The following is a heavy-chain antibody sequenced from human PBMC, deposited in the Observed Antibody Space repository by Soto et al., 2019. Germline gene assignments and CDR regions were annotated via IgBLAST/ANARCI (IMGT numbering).Heavy chain of an antibody. CDR3: AHRVLRTVFGLVTTTAIFFDF. CDR1: GFSLTTSGVG. J-gene: IGHJ4*02. Sequence: QITLNESGPTVVRSTETLTLTCRFSGFSLTTSGVGVGWIRQSPGKAPEWLALIYWDGDKRYSASLKSRLTITKDTSKNQVVLTVSDLDPADTATSYCAHRVLRTVFGLVTTTAIFFDFGGPGTPVAVSS. CDR2: IYWDGDK. V-gene: IGHV2-5*02. D-gene: IGHD3-3*01.